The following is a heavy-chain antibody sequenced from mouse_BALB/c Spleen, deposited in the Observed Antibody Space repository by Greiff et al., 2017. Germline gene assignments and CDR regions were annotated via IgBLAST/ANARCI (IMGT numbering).Heavy chain of an antibody. D-gene: IGHD2-14*01. CDR1: GYTFTSYY. CDR3: TREGDRYDFWFAY. J-gene: IGHJ3*01. V-gene: IGHV1S81*02. Sequence: VQLQQSGAELVKPGASVKLSCKASGYTFTSYYMYWVKQRPGQGLEWIGEINPSNGGTNFNEKFKSKATLTVDKSSSTAYMQLSSLTSEDSAVYYCTREGDRYDFWFAYWGQGTLVTVSA. CDR2: INPSNGGT.